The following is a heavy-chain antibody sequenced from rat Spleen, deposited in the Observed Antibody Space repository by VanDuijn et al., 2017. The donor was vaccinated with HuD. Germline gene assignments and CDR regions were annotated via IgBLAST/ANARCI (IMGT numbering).Heavy chain of an antibody. Sequence: QVQLKESGPGLVQPSQTLSLTCTVSGFSLSNYGVFWVRQPPGKGLEWMGVIWGNGGTDYNSAIKSRLSISRDTSKSQVFLKMNSLQTEDTAMYFCARASFDYWGQGVMVTVSS. CDR1: GFSLSNYG. V-gene: IGHV2-13*01. CDR3: ARASFDY. CDR2: IWGNGGT. J-gene: IGHJ2*01.